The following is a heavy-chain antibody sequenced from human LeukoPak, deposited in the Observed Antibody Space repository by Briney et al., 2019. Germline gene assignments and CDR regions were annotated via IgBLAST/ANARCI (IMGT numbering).Heavy chain of an antibody. CDR1: GGTFSSYA. V-gene: IGHV1-69*05. CDR3: ATYTSYYDEYLRRYHFQH. Sequence: ASVKVSCKASGGTFSSYAISWVRQAPGQGLEWMGRIIPIFGTANYAQKFQGRVTITTDESTSTAYMELSSLRSEDTAVYYCATYTSYYDEYLRRYHFQHWGQGTLVTVSS. CDR2: IIPIFGTA. J-gene: IGHJ1*01. D-gene: IGHD3-3*01.